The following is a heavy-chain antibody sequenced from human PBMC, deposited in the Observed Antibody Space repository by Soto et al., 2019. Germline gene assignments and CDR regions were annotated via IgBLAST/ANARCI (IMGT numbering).Heavy chain of an antibody. D-gene: IGHD2-8*02. CDR2: IYHSGNT. CDR1: GGSISSSNW. Sequence: SETLSLTCAVSGGSISSSNWWSWVRQPPGKGLEWIGEIYHSGNTNYNPSLKSRVTMAVDKSRNQFSLKMSSVTDADTAVYYCARDKITGLFDYWGQGTLVTVSS. CDR3: ARDKITGLFDY. J-gene: IGHJ4*02. V-gene: IGHV4-4*02.